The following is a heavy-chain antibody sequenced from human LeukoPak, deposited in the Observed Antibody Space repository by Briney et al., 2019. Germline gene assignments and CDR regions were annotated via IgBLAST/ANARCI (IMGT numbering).Heavy chain of an antibody. D-gene: IGHD6-13*01. CDR2: IYYSGST. J-gene: IGHJ5*02. V-gene: IGHV4-59*01. CDR1: GGSFSGYY. CDR3: ARGRGHSTSIRFDP. Sequence: SETLSLTCAVYGGSFSGYYWSWIRQPPGKGLEWIGYIYYSGSTNYNPSLKSRVTISVDTSKNQFSLKLSSVTAADTAVYYCARGRGHSTSIRFDPWGQGTLVTVSS.